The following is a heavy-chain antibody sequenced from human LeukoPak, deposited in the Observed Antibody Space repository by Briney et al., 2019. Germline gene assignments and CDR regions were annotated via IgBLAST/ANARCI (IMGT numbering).Heavy chain of an antibody. Sequence: GGSLRLSCAASGFTFSSYAMHWVRQAPGKGLEYVSAISSNGGSTYYANSVKGRFTISRDNSKNTLYLQMGSLRAEDMAVYYCARESFSEDAFDIWGQGTMVTVSS. CDR1: GFTFSSYA. CDR2: ISSNGGST. J-gene: IGHJ3*02. CDR3: ARESFSEDAFDI. V-gene: IGHV3-64*01. D-gene: IGHD3-10*01.